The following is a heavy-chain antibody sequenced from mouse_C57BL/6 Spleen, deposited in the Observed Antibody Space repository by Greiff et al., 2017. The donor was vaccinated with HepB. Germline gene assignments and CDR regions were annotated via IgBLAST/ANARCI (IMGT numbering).Heavy chain of an antibody. CDR3: ARRADYDYYDGGYFDV. D-gene: IGHD2-4*01. V-gene: IGHV1-81*01. Sequence: VQLQQSGAELARPGASVKLSCKASGYTFTSYGISWVKQRTGQGLEWIGEIYPRSGNTYYNEKFKGKDPLTADKSSSTAYMELRSLTSEDSAVYFCARRADYDYYDGGYFDVWGTGTTVTVSS. CDR2: IYPRSGNT. J-gene: IGHJ1*03. CDR1: GYTFTSYG.